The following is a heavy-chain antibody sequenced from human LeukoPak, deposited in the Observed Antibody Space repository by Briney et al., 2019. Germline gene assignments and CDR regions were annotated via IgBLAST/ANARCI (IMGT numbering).Heavy chain of an antibody. CDR3: ARATRRITIFGVVIPYYFDY. V-gene: IGHV1-3*01. J-gene: IGHJ4*02. D-gene: IGHD3-3*01. CDR2: INAGNGNT. Sequence: ASVKVSCKASGYTFTSYAMHWVRQAPGQRLEWMGWINAGNGNTKYSQKFQGRVTITRDTFASTAYMELSSLRSEDTAVYYCARATRRITIFGVVIPYYFDYWGQGTLVTVSS. CDR1: GYTFTSYA.